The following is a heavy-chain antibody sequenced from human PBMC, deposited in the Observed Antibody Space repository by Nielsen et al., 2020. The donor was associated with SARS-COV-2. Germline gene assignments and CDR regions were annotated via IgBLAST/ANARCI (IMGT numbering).Heavy chain of an antibody. D-gene: IGHD2-2*02. CDR1: GDSVSSHDW. J-gene: IGHJ6*03. CDR3: ARGDLVVVPSPLLGLGPIFYYFCLDV. CDR2: VSHSGST. V-gene: IGHV4-4*01. Sequence: LSLTCAVSGDSVSSHDWWTWVRQSPGKGLEWIGEVSHSGSTNYNPSLKSRVTLSMDKSKNQFSLRLTSVSAADTAVYFCARGDLVVVPSPLLGLGPIFYYFCLDVWGKGTTVIVSS.